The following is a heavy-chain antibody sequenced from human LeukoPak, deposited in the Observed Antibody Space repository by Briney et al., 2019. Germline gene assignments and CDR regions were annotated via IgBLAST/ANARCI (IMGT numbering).Heavy chain of an antibody. V-gene: IGHV5-51*01. J-gene: IGHJ4*02. CDR2: IYPDDSDT. Sequence: ESLKISCKGSGYRFSHFWVGWVRQMPGKGLEWMGLIYPDDSDTRYSPSLQGQVTISADKSISTAYLQWSSLQASDTAMYYCARRIDEYSSSIYFDSWGQGTLVTVSS. CDR3: ARRIDEYSSSIYFDS. D-gene: IGHD6-6*01. CDR1: GYRFSHFW.